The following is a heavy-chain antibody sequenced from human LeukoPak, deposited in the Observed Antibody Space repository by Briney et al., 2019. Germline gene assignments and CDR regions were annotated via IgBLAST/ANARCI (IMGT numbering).Heavy chain of an antibody. Sequence: PGGSLRLSCAASGFTFSSYAMSWVRQAPGKGLEWVSGITASGDTYYADSLKGRFTISRDNSRNTLYLQMNSLRADDTAVYYCAKSYGDYLGYFDSWGQGTLVTVSS. J-gene: IGHJ4*02. CDR1: GFTFSSYA. D-gene: IGHD4-17*01. CDR3: AKSYGDYLGYFDS. CDR2: ITASGDT. V-gene: IGHV3-23*01.